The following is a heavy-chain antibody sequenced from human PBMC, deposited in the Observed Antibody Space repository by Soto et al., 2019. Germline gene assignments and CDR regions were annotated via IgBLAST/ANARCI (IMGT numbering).Heavy chain of an antibody. Sequence: GGSLRLSCAASGFTLSSYAMSWVRQAPGKGLEWVSAISGSGGSTYYADSVKGRFTISRDNSKNTLYLQMNSLRAEDTAVYFCAKGPYDSSGYPLDYWGQGTLVTVPQ. CDR2: ISGSGGST. CDR3: AKGPYDSSGYPLDY. D-gene: IGHD3-22*01. J-gene: IGHJ4*02. V-gene: IGHV3-23*01. CDR1: GFTLSSYA.